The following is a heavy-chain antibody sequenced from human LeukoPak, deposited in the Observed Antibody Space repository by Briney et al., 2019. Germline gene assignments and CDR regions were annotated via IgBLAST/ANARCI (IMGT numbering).Heavy chain of an antibody. J-gene: IGHJ4*02. CDR3: ARVGGDYGDYSIDY. V-gene: IGHV3-30*04. CDR1: GFTFSSYA. CDR2: ISYDGSNK. Sequence: GGSLRLSCAASGFTFSSYAMHWVRQAPGKGLEWVAVISYDGSNKYYADSVKGRFTISRDNYKNTLYLQMNSLRAEDTAVYYCARVGGDYGDYSIDYWGQGTLVTVSS. D-gene: IGHD4-17*01.